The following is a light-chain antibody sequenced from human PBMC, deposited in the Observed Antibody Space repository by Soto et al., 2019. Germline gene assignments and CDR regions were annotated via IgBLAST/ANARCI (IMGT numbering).Light chain of an antibody. V-gene: IGKV3-20*01. CDR2: GAS. J-gene: IGKJ3*01. CDR3: QQYGSSPFT. Sequence: DIVLTLSPGTLSLSPGDRATLSGKACQNFVSSYFAWYQHKPGQAPRLLIFGASSRAAGIPDRFSGRGSGTDFTLTISRLEPEDFAVYYCQQYGSSPFTFGPGTKVEIK. CDR1: QNFVSSY.